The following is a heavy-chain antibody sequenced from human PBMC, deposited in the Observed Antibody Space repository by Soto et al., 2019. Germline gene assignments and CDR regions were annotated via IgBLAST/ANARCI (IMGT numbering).Heavy chain of an antibody. CDR1: GGSFSGYY. V-gene: IGHV4-34*01. Sequence: QVQLQQWGAGLLKPSETLSLTCAVYGGSFSGYYWSWIRQPPAKGLEWSGEINHSGSINYNPSLKSRVTISVDTSKNQFSLKLSSVTAADTAVYYCARDVLLRCGESNDYGMDVWGQGTTVTVSS. CDR2: INHSGSI. CDR3: ARDVLLRCGESNDYGMDV. D-gene: IGHD3-10*01. J-gene: IGHJ6*02.